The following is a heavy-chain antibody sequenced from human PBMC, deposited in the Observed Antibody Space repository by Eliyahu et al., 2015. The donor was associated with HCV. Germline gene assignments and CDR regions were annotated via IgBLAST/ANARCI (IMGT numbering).Heavy chain of an antibody. Sequence: QVKLMESGGGLVKPGGSLRLSCAVSGFTFSDYCMTWIRQAPGKGLEWLSDITSDPITHYADSVKGRFTISRDNAENSVYLEMNSLRIEDTAVYYCARAFDYGDIYSMDFWGQGTTVTVSS. D-gene: IGHD4-17*01. V-gene: IGHV3-11*01. CDR2: ITSDPIT. CDR3: ARAFDYGDIYSMDF. J-gene: IGHJ6*02. CDR1: GFTFSDYC.